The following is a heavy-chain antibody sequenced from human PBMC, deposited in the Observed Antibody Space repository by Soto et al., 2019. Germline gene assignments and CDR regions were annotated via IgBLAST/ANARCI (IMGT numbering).Heavy chain of an antibody. CDR1: GASIRSTDYY. Sequence: PSETLSLSCTVSGASIRSTDYYWSWIRQAPGKVLEWIGYVYYTGSTYYNPSLMSRLTISVDTSKNQFSLKLISVTAAETAVYYLFRTASQAAVAPGWFDRWGQGTEVTVSS. D-gene: IGHD2-21*02. CDR2: VYYTGST. J-gene: IGHJ5*02. V-gene: IGHV4-30-4*01. CDR3: FRTASQAAVAPGWFDR.